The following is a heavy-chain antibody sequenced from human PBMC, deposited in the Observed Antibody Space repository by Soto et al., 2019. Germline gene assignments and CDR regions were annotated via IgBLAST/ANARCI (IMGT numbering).Heavy chain of an antibody. CDR3: ARASMTMDPINWFDP. CDR1: GYSFTSYW. Sequence: EVQLVQSGAEVKKPGESLKISCKGSGYSFTSYWIGWVRQMPGKGLEWMGIIYPGDSDTRYSPSFQGQVTISADKSISTTYLQWSSLKASDTAMYYCARASMTMDPINWFDPWGQGTLVTVSS. V-gene: IGHV5-51*03. D-gene: IGHD3-10*01. J-gene: IGHJ5*02. CDR2: IYPGDSDT.